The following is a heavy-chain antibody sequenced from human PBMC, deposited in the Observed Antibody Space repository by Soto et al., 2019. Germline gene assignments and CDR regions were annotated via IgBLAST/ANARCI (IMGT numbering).Heavy chain of an antibody. D-gene: IGHD1-26*01. CDR1: GYTFTGCC. Sequence: ASVKVSCKASGYTFTGCCMHWVRQAPGQGLEWMGWINPNSGGTNYAQKFQGRVTMTRDTSTSTVYMELSSLRSEDTAVYYCARDCRKLLSYFDYWGQGTLITV. J-gene: IGHJ4*02. CDR2: INPNSGGT. CDR3: ARDCRKLLSYFDY. V-gene: IGHV1-2*02.